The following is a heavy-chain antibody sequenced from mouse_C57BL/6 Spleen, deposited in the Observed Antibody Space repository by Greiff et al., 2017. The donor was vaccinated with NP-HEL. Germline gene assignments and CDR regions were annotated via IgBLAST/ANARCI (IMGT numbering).Heavy chain of an antibody. CDR2: IFPGSGST. D-gene: IGHD1-1*01. Sequence: VQLQESGPELVKPGASVKISCKASGYTFTDYYINWVKQRPGQGLEWIGWIFPGSGSTYYNEKFKGKATLTVDKSSSTAYMLLSSLTSEDSAVYFCANYGSSFYWYFDVWGTGTTVTVSS. CDR1: GYTFTDYY. J-gene: IGHJ1*03. CDR3: ANYGSSFYWYFDV. V-gene: IGHV1-75*01.